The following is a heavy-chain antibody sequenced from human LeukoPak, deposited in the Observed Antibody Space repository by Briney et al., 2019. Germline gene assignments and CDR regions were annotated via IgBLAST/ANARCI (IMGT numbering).Heavy chain of an antibody. Sequence: GGSLRLSCAASGFTFSSYSMNWVRQAPGKGLEGVSSISSSSSYIYYADSVKGRFTISRDNAKNSLYLQMNSLRAADTAVYYCARAQHTRYSYGYSFDYWGQGTLVTVSS. CDR3: ARAQHTRYSYGYSFDY. CDR1: GFTFSSYS. CDR2: ISSSSSYI. J-gene: IGHJ4*02. D-gene: IGHD5-18*01. V-gene: IGHV3-21*01.